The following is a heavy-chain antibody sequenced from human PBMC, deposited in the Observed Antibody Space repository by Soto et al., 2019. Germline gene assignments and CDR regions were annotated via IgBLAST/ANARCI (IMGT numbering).Heavy chain of an antibody. Sequence: TGGSLRLSCAASGFTFSNYAMSWIRQAPGKGLEWVSTIRETGNTYYADSVRGRFATSRDNSENTLHLQMSSLRAEDTAVYYCAKQQMGVIRALDYWGQGTLVTVSS. CDR3: AKQQMGVIRALDY. CDR2: IRETGNT. J-gene: IGHJ4*02. CDR1: GFTFSNYA. V-gene: IGHV3-23*01. D-gene: IGHD1-26*01.